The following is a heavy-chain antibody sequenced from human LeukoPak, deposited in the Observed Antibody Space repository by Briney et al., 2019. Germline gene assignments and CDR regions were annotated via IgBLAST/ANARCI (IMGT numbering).Heavy chain of an antibody. CDR2: ISYDGRDK. CDR3: AKGNDLRSHLFDY. CDR1: RFTFSTYT. D-gene: IGHD1-1*01. V-gene: IGHV3-30*18. Sequence: GGPLRLSCAASRFTFSTYTMHWVRRAPGRGREWVAAISYDGRDKYYAESVKGRFTISRDNSMHTVSLQMNSLRSEDTAVYYCAKGNDLRSHLFDYWGQGTLVTVSS. J-gene: IGHJ4*02.